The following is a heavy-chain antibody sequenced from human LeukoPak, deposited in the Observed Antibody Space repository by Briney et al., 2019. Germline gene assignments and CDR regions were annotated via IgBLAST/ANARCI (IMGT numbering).Heavy chain of an antibody. Sequence: NPGGSLRLSCAASGFTFSDYYMSWIRQAPGKGLEWVSYISSSGSTIYYADSVKGRFTISRDNAKNSLYLQMNSLRAEDTAVYYCARDRQWEHDSDYYYYYGMDVWGQGTTVTVSS. CDR2: ISSSGSTI. D-gene: IGHD1-26*01. V-gene: IGHV3-11*01. CDR3: ARDRQWEHDSDYYYYYGMDV. J-gene: IGHJ6*02. CDR1: GFTFSDYY.